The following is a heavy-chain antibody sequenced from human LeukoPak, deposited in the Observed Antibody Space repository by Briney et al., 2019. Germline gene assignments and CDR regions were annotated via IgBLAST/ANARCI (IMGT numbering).Heavy chain of an antibody. CDR2: IRYDGSNK. CDR1: GFTFSSYG. CDR3: AKSPRADDIVVVPAAPPQPFDY. D-gene: IGHD2-2*01. J-gene: IGHJ4*02. Sequence: GGSLRLSCAASGFTFSSYGMHWVRQAPGKGLEWVAFIRYDGSNKYYADSVKGRFTISRDNSKNTLYLQMNSLRAEDTAVYYCAKSPRADDIVVVPAAPPQPFDYWGQGTLVTVSS. V-gene: IGHV3-30*02.